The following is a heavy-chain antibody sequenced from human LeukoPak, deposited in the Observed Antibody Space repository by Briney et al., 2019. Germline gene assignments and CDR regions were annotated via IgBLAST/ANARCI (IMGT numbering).Heavy chain of an antibody. V-gene: IGHV3-30*02. Sequence: PGGSLRLSCAASGFTFSSYGMHWVRQAPGKGLEWVAFIRYDGSNKYYADSVKGRFTISRDNSKNTLYLQMNSLRAEDTAVYYCAKDYYYDSSGYYRDWGQGTMVTVSS. CDR1: GFTFSSYG. CDR3: AKDYYYDSSGYYRD. CDR2: IRYDGSNK. D-gene: IGHD3-22*01. J-gene: IGHJ3*01.